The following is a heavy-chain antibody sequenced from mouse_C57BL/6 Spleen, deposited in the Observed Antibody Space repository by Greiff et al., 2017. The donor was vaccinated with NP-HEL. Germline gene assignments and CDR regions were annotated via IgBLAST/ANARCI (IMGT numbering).Heavy chain of an antibody. CDR2: ISSGSSTI. J-gene: IGHJ2*01. V-gene: IGHV5-17*01. CDR3: ARDGYSSYYFDY. CDR1: GFTFSDYG. D-gene: IGHD2-3*01. Sequence: EVKLMESGGGLVKPGGSLKLSCAASGFTFSDYGMHWVRQAPEKGLEWVAYISSGSSTIYYADTVKGRFTISRDNAKNTLFLQMTSLRSEDTAMYYCARDGYSSYYFDYWGQGTTLTVSS.